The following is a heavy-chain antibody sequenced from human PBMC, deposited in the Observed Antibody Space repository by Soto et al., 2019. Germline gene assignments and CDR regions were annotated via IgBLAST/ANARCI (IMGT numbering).Heavy chain of an antibody. CDR2: IIPIPDIT. Sequence: QVQLVQSGAEVRKPGSSVKVSCKAPGGTFSTYLISWVRQAPGQGLEWMGRIIPIPDITNYAQKFQGRVTVTTARSTSTAYMELTSLKSEDTAVYYCARDRITTRGDAFDLWGQGTMVTVSS. J-gene: IGHJ3*01. CDR3: ARDRITTRGDAFDL. D-gene: IGHD3-3*01. CDR1: GGTFSTYL. V-gene: IGHV1-69*04.